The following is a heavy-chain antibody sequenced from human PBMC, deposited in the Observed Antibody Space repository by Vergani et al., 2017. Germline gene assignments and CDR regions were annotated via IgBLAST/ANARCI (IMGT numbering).Heavy chain of an antibody. CDR1: GGSFSGYY. V-gene: IGHV4-34*01. CDR2: INHSGST. CDR3: ARAPFFTMVRGIGRNYFDY. Sequence: QVQLQQWGAGLLKPSETLSLTCAVYGGSFSGYYWSWIRQPPGKGLEWIGEINHSGSTNYNPSLKSRVTISVDTSKNQFSLKLSSVTAADTAVYYCARAPFFTMVRGIGRNYFDYWGQGTLVTVSP. D-gene: IGHD3-10*01. J-gene: IGHJ4*02.